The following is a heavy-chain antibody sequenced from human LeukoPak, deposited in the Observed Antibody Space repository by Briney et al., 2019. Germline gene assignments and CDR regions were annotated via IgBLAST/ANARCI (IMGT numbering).Heavy chain of an antibody. CDR3: AGSLGYCTSNVCYLKY. CDR1: GGSISSSSYY. CDR2: IYYSGST. D-gene: IGHD2-8*01. Sequence: SETLSLTCTVSGGSISSSSYYWGWIRQPPGKGLEWIGSIYYSGSTDYNPPLKSRGTISVDTSKNQFSLKLSSVTAADTAVYYCAGSLGYCTSNVCYLKYWGQGTLVTVSS. V-gene: IGHV4-39*07. J-gene: IGHJ4*02.